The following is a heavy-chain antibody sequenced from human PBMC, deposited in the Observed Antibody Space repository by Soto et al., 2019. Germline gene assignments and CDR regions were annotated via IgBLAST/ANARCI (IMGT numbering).Heavy chain of an antibody. Sequence: GASVKVSCKASGYTFTCYVISWVRQAPGQGLEWMGWISAYNGNTNYAQKLQGRVTMTTDTSTSTAYMELRSLRSDDTAVYYCARDPMVRGVIITEEYWGQGTLVTVSS. CDR1: GYTFTCYV. V-gene: IGHV1-18*01. CDR3: ARDPMVRGVIITEEY. CDR2: ISAYNGNT. J-gene: IGHJ4*02. D-gene: IGHD3-10*01.